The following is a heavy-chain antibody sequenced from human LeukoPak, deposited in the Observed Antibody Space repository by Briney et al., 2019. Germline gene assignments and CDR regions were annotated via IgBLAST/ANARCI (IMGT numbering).Heavy chain of an antibody. V-gene: IGHV3-7*01. D-gene: IGHD5-12*01. CDR2: IKQDGSEK. Sequence: GGSLRLSCVASGFTFSNYWMSWVRQAPGKGLEWVANIKQDGSEKYYVDSVKGRFTISRDNAKNSLDLQMNSLRVEDTAVYYCARVGRYSGYDLENYGMDVWGQGTTVTVSS. J-gene: IGHJ6*02. CDR1: GFTFSNYW. CDR3: ARVGRYSGYDLENYGMDV.